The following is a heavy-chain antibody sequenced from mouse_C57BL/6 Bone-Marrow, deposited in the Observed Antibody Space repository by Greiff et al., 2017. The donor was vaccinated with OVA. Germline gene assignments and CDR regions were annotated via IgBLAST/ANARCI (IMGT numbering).Heavy chain of an antibody. CDR1: GYSFTGYY. D-gene: IGHD1-1*01. CDR2: INPSTGGT. J-gene: IGHJ1*03. V-gene: IGHV1-42*01. Sequence: VQLQQSGPELVKPGASVKISCKASGYSFTGYYMNWVKQSPEKSLEWIGEINPSTGGTTYNQKFKAKATLTVDKSSSTAYMQLKSLTSEDSAVYYCARYPHYCGSSYGYFDVWGTGTTVTVSS. CDR3: ARYPHYCGSSYGYFDV.